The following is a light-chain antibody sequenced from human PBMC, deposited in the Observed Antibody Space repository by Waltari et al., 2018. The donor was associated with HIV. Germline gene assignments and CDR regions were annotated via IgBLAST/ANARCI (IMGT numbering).Light chain of an antibody. CDR1: QSVLYISNNKNN. CDR2: EAS. CDR3: QQYYSNPWT. V-gene: IGKV4-1*01. Sequence: DIVMTESADSLAVSLGERASFNCTPGQSVLYISNNKNNLAWYQQKPGQPPTLLIYEASNRESGVPDRFSGSGSGTDFTLTISSLQAEDVAIYYCQQYYSNPWTFGQGTKVEIK. J-gene: IGKJ1*01.